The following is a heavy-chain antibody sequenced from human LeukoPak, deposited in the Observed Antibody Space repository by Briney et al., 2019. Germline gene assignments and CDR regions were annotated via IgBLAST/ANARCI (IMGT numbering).Heavy chain of an antibody. Sequence: GASVKVSCKVSGYTLTDLSMHWVRQAPGQGLEWMGGFDPEDGETIYAQKFQGRVTMTEDTSTDTAYMELRSLRSDDKAVYYCATGCSTRGYNWFYPWGQGTLVTASS. J-gene: IGHJ5*02. D-gene: IGHD6-13*01. CDR2: FDPEDGET. V-gene: IGHV1-24*01. CDR1: GYTLTDLS. CDR3: ATGCSTRGYNWFYP.